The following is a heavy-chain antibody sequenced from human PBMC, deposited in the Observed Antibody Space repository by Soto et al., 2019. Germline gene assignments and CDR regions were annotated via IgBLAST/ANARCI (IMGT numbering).Heavy chain of an antibody. J-gene: IGHJ3*01. CDR1: GGSISSYY. CDR3: ASFGIAVAGFT. V-gene: IGHV4-59*08. CDR2: IYYSGST. Sequence: SETLSLTCTVSGGSISSYYWSWIRQPPGKGLEWIGYIYYSGSTNYNPSLKSRVTISVDTSKNQFSLKLSSVTAADTAVYYCASFGIAVAGFTWGQGTMVTVSS. D-gene: IGHD6-19*01.